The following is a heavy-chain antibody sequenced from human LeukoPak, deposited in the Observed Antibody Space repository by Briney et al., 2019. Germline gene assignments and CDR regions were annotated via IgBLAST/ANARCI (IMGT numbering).Heavy chain of an antibody. D-gene: IGHD3-10*01. CDR1: GFTFSDYY. CDR3: ARDQGDYYYGMDV. Sequence: PGVSLRLSCAASGFTFSDYYMSWIRQAPGKGLEGVSYISSSGSTIYYADSVKGRFTISRDNAKNSLYLQMNSLRAEDTAVYYCARDQGDYYYGMDVWGQGTTVTVSS. V-gene: IGHV3-11*01. J-gene: IGHJ6*02. CDR2: ISSSGSTI.